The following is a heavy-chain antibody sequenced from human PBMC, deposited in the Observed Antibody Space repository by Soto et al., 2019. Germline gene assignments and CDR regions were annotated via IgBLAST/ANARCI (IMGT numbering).Heavy chain of an antibody. CDR3: ARSGSGWLDY. Sequence: QVQLQESGPGLVKPSETLSLTCTVSGGSISSYYWSWIRQPPGKGLEWIGYIYYSGSTNYNPSLTSRVTISVDTSKNQFSLKLSSVTAADTAVYYCARSGSGWLDYWGQGTLVTVSS. CDR1: GGSISSYY. CDR2: IYYSGST. J-gene: IGHJ4*02. V-gene: IGHV4-59*01. D-gene: IGHD6-19*01.